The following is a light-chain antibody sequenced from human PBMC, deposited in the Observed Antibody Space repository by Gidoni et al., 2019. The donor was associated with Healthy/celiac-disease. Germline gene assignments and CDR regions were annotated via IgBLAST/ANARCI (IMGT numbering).Light chain of an antibody. CDR2: WAS. CDR1: QSVLYSSNNKNY. Sequence: QSVLYSSNNKNYLAWYQQKPGQPPKLLIYWASTRESGVPDRFSGSGSGTDFTLTISSLQAEDVAVYYCQQYYSTPPHTFXQXTKLEIK. CDR3: QQYYSTPPHT. V-gene: IGKV4-1*01. J-gene: IGKJ2*01.